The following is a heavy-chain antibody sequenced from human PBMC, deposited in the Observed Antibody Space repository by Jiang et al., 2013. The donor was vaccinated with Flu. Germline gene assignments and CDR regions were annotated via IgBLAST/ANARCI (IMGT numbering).Heavy chain of an antibody. D-gene: IGHD3-22*01. V-gene: IGHV1-2*02. CDR2: ITPNNGGT. CDR3: AIEYQYDRGGSNAFDI. J-gene: IGHJ3*02. Sequence: SGAEVKKPGASVKVSCKSSGYTFTDHFMHWIRQAPGQGLEWMGWITPNNGGTNYAPKFQGRVTMTRDTSISTAYMEMSRLTSDDTAIYYCAIEYQYDRGGSNAFDIWGQGTMVTV. CDR1: GYTFTDHF.